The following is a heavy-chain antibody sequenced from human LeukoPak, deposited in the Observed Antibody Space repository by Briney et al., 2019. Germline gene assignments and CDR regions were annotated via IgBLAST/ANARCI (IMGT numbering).Heavy chain of an antibody. CDR3: ARGVEMGYYDSSGYYYFDS. V-gene: IGHV4-61*08. Sequence: PSETLSLTCTVSGGSISSGDYYWSWIRQPPGKGLEWIGYIYYSGSTNYNPSLKSRITISVDTSKNQFSLKLSSVTAADTAVYYCARGVEMGYYDSSGYYYFDSWGQGTLVTVSS. J-gene: IGHJ4*02. D-gene: IGHD3-22*01. CDR1: GGSISSGDYY. CDR2: IYYSGST.